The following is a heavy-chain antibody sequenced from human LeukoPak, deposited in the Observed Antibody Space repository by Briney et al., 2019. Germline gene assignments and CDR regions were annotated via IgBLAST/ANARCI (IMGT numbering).Heavy chain of an antibody. Sequence: QTGGSLRLSCAASGFTFNSYAVHWVRQAPGKGLEWVSAITDSGSISFYAASVKGRFTISRDNSKNTLYLQMNSLRAEDTALYFCARDRRYCSGGSCYFDYFCDYWGEGTLVSVSS. V-gene: IGHV3-30-3*01. D-gene: IGHD2-15*01. CDR2: ITDSGSIS. J-gene: IGHJ4*02. CDR1: GFTFNSYA. CDR3: ARDRRYCSGGSCYFDYFCDY.